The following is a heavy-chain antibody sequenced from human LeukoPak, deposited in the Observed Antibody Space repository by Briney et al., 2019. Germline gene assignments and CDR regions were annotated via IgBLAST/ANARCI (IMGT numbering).Heavy chain of an antibody. V-gene: IGHV3-66*01. Sequence: PGGSLRLSCEASGFTVSSNYMSWVRQAPGKGLEWVSVIYGGGSTYYADSVKGRFTISRDNAKNSLYLQMNSLRAEDTAVYYRARDFMVRGVPDYWGQGTLVTVSS. CDR3: ARDFMVRGVPDY. D-gene: IGHD3-10*01. CDR2: IYGGGST. CDR1: GFTVSSNY. J-gene: IGHJ4*02.